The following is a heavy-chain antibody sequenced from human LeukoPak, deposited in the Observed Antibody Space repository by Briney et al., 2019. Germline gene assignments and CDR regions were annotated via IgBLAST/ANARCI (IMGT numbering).Heavy chain of an antibody. Sequence: ASVKVSCKASGYTFTGYYMHWVRQAPGQGLEWMGWINPNSGGTNYAQKFQGRVTMTRDTSISTAYMELSRLRSDDTAVYYCARADYDFWGTYYYYYMDVWGKGTTVTVSS. V-gene: IGHV1-2*02. CDR2: INPNSGGT. D-gene: IGHD3-3*01. J-gene: IGHJ6*03. CDR1: GYTFTGYY. CDR3: ARADYDFWGTYYYYYMDV.